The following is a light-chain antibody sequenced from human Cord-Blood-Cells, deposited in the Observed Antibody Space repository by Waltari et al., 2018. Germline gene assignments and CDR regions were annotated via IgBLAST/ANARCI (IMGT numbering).Light chain of an antibody. CDR1: SSDVGGYNY. V-gene: IGLV2-11*01. J-gene: IGLJ1*01. CDR3: CSYAGSYTYV. CDR2: DVS. Sequence: GQSVTISCTGTSSDVGGYNYVSWYQQYPGKAPKLMIYDVSKRPSGVPDRFSGSKSGNTASLTISGLQAEDEADYYCCSYAGSYTYVFGTGTKVTVL.